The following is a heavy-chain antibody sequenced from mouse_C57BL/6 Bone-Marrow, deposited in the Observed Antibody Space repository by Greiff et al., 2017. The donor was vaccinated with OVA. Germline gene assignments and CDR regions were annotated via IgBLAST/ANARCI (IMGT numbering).Heavy chain of an antibody. J-gene: IGHJ1*03. CDR1: GFTFSDYG. V-gene: IGHV5-15*01. Sequence: EVMLVESGGGLVQPGGSLKLSCAASGFTFSDYGMAWVRQAPRKGPEWVAFISNLAYSIYYADTVTGRFTISRENAKNTLYLEMSSLRSEVTAMYYCARHGYYGSSFWYFDVWGTGTTVTVSS. CDR2: ISNLAYSI. CDR3: ARHGYYGSSFWYFDV. D-gene: IGHD1-1*01.